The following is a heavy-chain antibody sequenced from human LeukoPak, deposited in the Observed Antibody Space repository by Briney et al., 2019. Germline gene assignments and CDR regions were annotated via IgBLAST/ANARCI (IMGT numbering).Heavy chain of an antibody. CDR1: GGSISSSSYY. D-gene: IGHD6-6*01. CDR2: IYYSGST. V-gene: IGHV4-39*01. CDR3: ARSRRYYYYYMDV. Sequence: NPSETLSLTCTVSGGSISSSSYYWGWIRQPPGKGLEWIGSIYYSGSTYYNPSLKSRVTISVDTSRNQFSLKLSSVTAADTAVYYCARSRRYYYYYMDVWGKGTTVTISS. J-gene: IGHJ6*03.